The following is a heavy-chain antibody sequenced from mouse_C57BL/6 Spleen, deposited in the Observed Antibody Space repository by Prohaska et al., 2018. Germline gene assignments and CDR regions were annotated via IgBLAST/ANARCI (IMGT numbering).Heavy chain of an antibody. CDR3: ASWAMDY. Sequence: GAELVRPGSSVNLSCKASGYTFTSYWMHWVKQSPIQGLEWIGNIDPSDSETHYNQKFKDKATLTVDKSSSTAYMQLSSLTSEDSAVYYCASWAMDYWGQGTSVTVSS. V-gene: IGHV1-52*01. CDR2: IDPSDSET. CDR1: GYTFTSYW. J-gene: IGHJ4*01.